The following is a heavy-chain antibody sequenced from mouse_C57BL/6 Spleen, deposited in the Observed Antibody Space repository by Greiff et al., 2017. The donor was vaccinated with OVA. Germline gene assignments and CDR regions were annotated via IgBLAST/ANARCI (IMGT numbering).Heavy chain of an antibody. CDR1: GYTFTDYY. V-gene: IGHV1-26*01. J-gene: IGHJ1*03. Sequence: VQLQQSGPELVKPGASVKISCKASGYTFTDYYMNWVKQSHGKSLEWIGDINPNNGGTSYNQKFKGKATLTVDKSSSTAYMELRSLTSEDSAVYYCARPKKAHWYFDVWGTGTTVTVSS. D-gene: IGHD1-3*01. CDR3: ARPKKAHWYFDV. CDR2: INPNNGGT.